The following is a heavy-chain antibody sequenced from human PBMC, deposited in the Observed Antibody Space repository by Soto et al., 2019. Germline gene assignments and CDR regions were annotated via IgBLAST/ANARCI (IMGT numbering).Heavy chain of an antibody. CDR1: GFTFSSYG. CDR2: IWYDGSNK. J-gene: IGHJ4*02. V-gene: IGHV3-33*01. CDR3: ARDVRSSGQVDY. D-gene: IGHD6-19*01. Sequence: GGSLRLSCAASGFTFSSYGMHWVRQAPGKGLEWVAVIWYDGSNKYYADSVKGRFTISRDNSKNTLYLQMNSLRAEDTAVYYCARDVRSSGQVDYWGQGTLVTVSS.